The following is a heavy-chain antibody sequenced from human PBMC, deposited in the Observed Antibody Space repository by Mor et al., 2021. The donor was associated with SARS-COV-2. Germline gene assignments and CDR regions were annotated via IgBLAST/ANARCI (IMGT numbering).Heavy chain of an antibody. Sequence: GRFTISRDNSKNTLYLQMNSLRAEDPSVYYCAKRWQADYYDGLQYWGQGTLVTVSS. V-gene: IGHV3-23*01. CDR3: AKRWQADYYDGLQY. D-gene: IGHD3-16*01. J-gene: IGHJ1*01.